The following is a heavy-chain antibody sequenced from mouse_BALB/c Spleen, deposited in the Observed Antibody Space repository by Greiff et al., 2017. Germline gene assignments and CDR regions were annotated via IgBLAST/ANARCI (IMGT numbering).Heavy chain of an antibody. J-gene: IGHJ1*01. CDR3: ARQERYTMINWYFDV. D-gene: IGHD2-4*01. CDR1: GFTFSSYT. CDR2: ISNGGGST. V-gene: IGHV5-12-2*01. Sequence: EVMVVESGGGLVQPGGSLKLSCAASGFTFSSYTMSWVRQTPEKRLEWVAYISNGGGSTYYPDTVKDRFPISRDNAKNTLCLQMSSLKSEDTAMYYCARQERYTMINWYFDVWGAGTTVTVSS.